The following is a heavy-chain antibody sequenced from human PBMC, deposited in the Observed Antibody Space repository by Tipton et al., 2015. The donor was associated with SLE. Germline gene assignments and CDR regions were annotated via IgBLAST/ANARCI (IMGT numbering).Heavy chain of an antibody. CDR3: ARDRGPYYYDSSGYYNAFDI. J-gene: IGHJ3*02. D-gene: IGHD3-22*01. V-gene: IGHV4-31*03. CDR2: IHHSGTT. Sequence: TLSLTCTVSGVSTSSGGYFWNWIRHYPGKGLEWIGSIHHSGTTHYNPSLKSRVTLAVDTSKNQFSLKLSSVTAADTAVYYCARDRGPYYYDSSGYYNAFDIWGQGTMVTVSS. CDR1: GVSTSSGGYF.